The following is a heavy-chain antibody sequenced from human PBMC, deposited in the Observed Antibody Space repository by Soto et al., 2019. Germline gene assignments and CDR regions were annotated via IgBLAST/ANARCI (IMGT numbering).Heavy chain of an antibody. CDR1: GYSFTSYW. CDR3: TRQIYDSDTGPNFQYYFDS. CDR2: IDPSDSYT. J-gene: IGHJ4*02. D-gene: IGHD3-22*01. Sequence: GESLKISCKGSGYSFTSYWISWVRQMPGKGLEWMGRIDPSDSYTNYSPSFQGHVTISADKSISTAYLQWSSLKASDTAMYYCTRQIYDSDTGPNFQYYFDSWGQGTPVTVSS. V-gene: IGHV5-10-1*01.